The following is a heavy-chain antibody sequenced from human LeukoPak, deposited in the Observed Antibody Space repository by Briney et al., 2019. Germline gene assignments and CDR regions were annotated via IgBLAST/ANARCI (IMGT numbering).Heavy chain of an antibody. CDR2: ISPSGAIT. CDR1: GYTFTTYY. J-gene: IGHJ3*02. CDR3: ARMRDGYNDAYDI. Sequence: VASVKVSCKASGYTFTTYYIHWVRQAPGQGLEWMGIISPSGAITSYAQKFQGRVTMTSDMSTRTVYMELSSLRSEDTAVYYCARMRDGYNDAYDIWGQGTMATVSS. V-gene: IGHV1-46*01. D-gene: IGHD5-24*01.